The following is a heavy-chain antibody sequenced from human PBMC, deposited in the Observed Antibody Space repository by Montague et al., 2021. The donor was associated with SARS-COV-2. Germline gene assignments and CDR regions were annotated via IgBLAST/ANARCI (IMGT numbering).Heavy chain of an antibody. V-gene: IGHV4-59*01. Sequence: SETLSLTCEVSGGSIRSYYWSWIRQSPGKGLEWIGYVHYTGSTKYNPSLTTRVTLSLDTPKNHFSLRLNSVTAADTAVYYCARAHNTCFIASCVNYFDLWGLGALVTVSS. CDR3: ARAHNTCFIASCVNYFDL. CDR2: VHYTGST. D-gene: IGHD2-2*01. CDR1: GGSIRSYY. J-gene: IGHJ4*02.